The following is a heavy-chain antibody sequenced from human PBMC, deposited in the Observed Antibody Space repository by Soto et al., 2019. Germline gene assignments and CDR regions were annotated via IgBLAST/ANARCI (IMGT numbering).Heavy chain of an antibody. J-gene: IGHJ6*02. CDR3: AKDMRPLISLRYDYYYGMYV. Sequence: GGSLRLSCAASGFTFDDYTMHWVRQAPGKGLEWVSLISWDGGSTYYADSVKGRFTISRDNSKNSLYLQMNSLRTEDTALYYCAKDMRPLISLRYDYYYGMYVCGQRTTVTVS. CDR1: GFTFDDYT. D-gene: IGHD2-21*01. V-gene: IGHV3-43*01. CDR2: ISWDGGST.